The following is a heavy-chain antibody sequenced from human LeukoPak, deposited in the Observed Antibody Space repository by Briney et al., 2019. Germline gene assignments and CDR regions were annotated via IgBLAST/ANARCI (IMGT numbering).Heavy chain of an antibody. D-gene: IGHD6-25*01. CDR1: GFTFSSSA. CDR3: AKDLSPAAA. V-gene: IGHV3-23*01. CDR2: ISGSGTNT. Sequence: GGSLRLSCAASGFTFSSSAMSWVRQAPGKGLEWVSAISGSGTNTYYADSVKGRFTISRDNSKSTLSLQMNYLRDEDTAIYYCAKDLSPAAAWGQGTLVTVSS. J-gene: IGHJ5*02.